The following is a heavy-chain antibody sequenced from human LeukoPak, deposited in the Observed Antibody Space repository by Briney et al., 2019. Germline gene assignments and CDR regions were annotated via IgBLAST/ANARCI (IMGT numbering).Heavy chain of an antibody. D-gene: IGHD6-13*01. CDR3: AKLAAAGTPDY. CDR2: IRYDGSNK. Sequence: PGGSLRLSCAASGFTFSSYGMHWVRQAPGKGLEWVAFIRYDGSNKYYADSVKGRFTISRDNSKNTLYLQMNSLRAEDTAVYYCAKLAAAGTPDYWGRGTLVTVSS. J-gene: IGHJ4*02. V-gene: IGHV3-30*02. CDR1: GFTFSSYG.